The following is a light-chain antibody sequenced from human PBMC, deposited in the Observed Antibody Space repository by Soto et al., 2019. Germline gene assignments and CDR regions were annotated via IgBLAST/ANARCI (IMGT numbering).Light chain of an antibody. CDR2: GAS. Sequence: EILLTRFPGTLSLSPRERATLSCRTSQSVSSNSLAWYQKKPGQAPRLLIYGASSRATGIPDRFSGSGSETDSTLTISRLGPEDFAVYYCQQYGSSPETFGQGTKVDIK. CDR1: QSVSSNS. J-gene: IGKJ1*01. CDR3: QQYGSSPET. V-gene: IGKV3-20*01.